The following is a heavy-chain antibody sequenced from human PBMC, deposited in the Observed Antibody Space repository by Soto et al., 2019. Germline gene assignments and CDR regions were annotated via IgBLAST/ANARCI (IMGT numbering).Heavy chain of an antibody. D-gene: IGHD1-1*01. CDR2: IHYSGST. V-gene: IGHV4-30-4*01. CDR1: GGSISSGDYY. J-gene: IGHJ4*02. Sequence: SETLSLTCTVSGGSISSGDYYWSWIRQPPGKGLEWIGYIHYSGSTYYNPSLKSRVTISVDTSKNQFSLKLSSVTAADTAVYYCARASSVQLTRHQQYWGQGTLVTVSS. CDR3: ARASSVQLTRHQQY.